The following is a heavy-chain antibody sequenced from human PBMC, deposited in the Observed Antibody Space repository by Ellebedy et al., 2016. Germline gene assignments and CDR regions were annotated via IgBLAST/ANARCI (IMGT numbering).Heavy chain of an antibody. CDR2: ISGGADRT. V-gene: IGHV3-23*01. CDR3: ARDPIWSLEGPLDAFDI. D-gene: IGHD2-8*02. J-gene: IGHJ3*02. Sequence: GESLKISXAASGFTFNRYTLSWVRQAPGKGLEWVSAISGGADRTYYADSVKGRVTISRDNSKNTLYLQINSLRAEDTAVYYCARDPIWSLEGPLDAFDIWGPGTMVTVSS. CDR1: GFTFNRYT.